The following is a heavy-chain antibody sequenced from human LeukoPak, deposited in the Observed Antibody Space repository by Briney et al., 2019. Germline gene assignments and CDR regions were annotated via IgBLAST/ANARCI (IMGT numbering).Heavy chain of an antibody. Sequence: GASLRLSCAASGFTLSTYWMSWVRQAPGKGLEWVANIKEDGSEKYYVDSVKGRFTISRDNAKNSLYLQMNSLRAEDTAVYYCARDLYRIVVVPHYFDYWGQGTLVTVSS. J-gene: IGHJ4*02. D-gene: IGHD3-22*01. CDR3: ARDLYRIVVVPHYFDY. CDR2: IKEDGSEK. V-gene: IGHV3-7*01. CDR1: GFTLSTYW.